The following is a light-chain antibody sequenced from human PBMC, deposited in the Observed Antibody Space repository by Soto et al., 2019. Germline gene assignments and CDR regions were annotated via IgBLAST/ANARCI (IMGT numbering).Light chain of an antibody. CDR2: GAS. CDR3: QQYTSSPRT. V-gene: IGKV3D-15*01. J-gene: IGKJ1*01. Sequence: EIVMTQSPATLSVSPGERATLSCRASQSVSIDLAWYQQTPGQAPRLLIYGASSRATGIPDRFSGSGSVTDFTLTISRLEPEDFAVYFCQQYTSSPRTFGQGTKVDIK. CDR1: QSVSID.